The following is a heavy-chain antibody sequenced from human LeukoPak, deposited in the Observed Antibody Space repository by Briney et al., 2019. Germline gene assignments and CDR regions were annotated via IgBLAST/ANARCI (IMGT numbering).Heavy chain of an antibody. V-gene: IGHV4-39*07. Sequence: PSETLSLTCTVSGGSISSSSYYWGWIRQPPGKGLEWIGSIYYSGSTYYNPSLKSRVTISVDTSKNQFSLKLGSVTAADTAVYYCARDMLLEYWGQGTLVTVSS. CDR2: IYYSGST. CDR3: ARDMLLEY. J-gene: IGHJ4*02. CDR1: GGSISSSSYY. D-gene: IGHD2-8*01.